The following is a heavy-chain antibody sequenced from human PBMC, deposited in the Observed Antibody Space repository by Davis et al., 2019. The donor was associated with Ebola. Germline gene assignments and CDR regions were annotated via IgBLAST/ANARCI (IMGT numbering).Heavy chain of an antibody. Sequence: PGGSLRPSCAASGFTFSGSAMHWVRQASGKGLEWVGRIRSKANSYATAYAASVKGRFTISRDDSKNTAYLQMNSLKTEDTAVYYCTIAVAGTRDDYWGQGTLVTVSS. CDR1: GFTFSGSA. CDR3: TIAVAGTRDDY. CDR2: IRSKANSYAT. V-gene: IGHV3-73*01. J-gene: IGHJ4*02. D-gene: IGHD6-19*01.